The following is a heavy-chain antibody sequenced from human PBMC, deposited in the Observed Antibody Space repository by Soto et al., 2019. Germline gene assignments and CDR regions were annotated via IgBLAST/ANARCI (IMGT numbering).Heavy chain of an antibody. D-gene: IGHD4-4*01. Sequence: GGSLRLSCAVSGFTFAAYAMSWVRQAPGKGLEWVSSIGASGGHTRLADSVKGRFTISRDNSKNTLYLQMTSLRDEHTAVYHCAMTSHADYSRYFDYWGQGTLVTVSS. J-gene: IGHJ4*02. V-gene: IGHV3-23*01. CDR2: IGASGGHT. CDR3: AMTSHADYSRYFDY. CDR1: GFTFAAYA.